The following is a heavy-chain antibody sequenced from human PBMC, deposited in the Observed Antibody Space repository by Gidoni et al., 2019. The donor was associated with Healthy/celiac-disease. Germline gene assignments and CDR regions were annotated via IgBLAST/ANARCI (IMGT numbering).Heavy chain of an antibody. CDR3: AREDQLRFYYGMDV. Sequence: QVQLVQSGAEVKKPGSSVKVSCKASRGTFSSYAIRWVRQAPGQGLEWLGGIIPIFGTANYAQKFQGRVTITADESTSTAYMELSSLRSEDTAVYYCAREDQLRFYYGMDVWGQGTTVTVSS. CDR1: RGTFSSYA. CDR2: IIPIFGTA. D-gene: IGHD2-2*01. J-gene: IGHJ6*02. V-gene: IGHV1-69*01.